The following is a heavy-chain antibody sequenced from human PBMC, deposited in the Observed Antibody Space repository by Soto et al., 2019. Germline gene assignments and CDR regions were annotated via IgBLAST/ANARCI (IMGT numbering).Heavy chain of an antibody. J-gene: IGHJ4*02. V-gene: IGHV1-8*01. CDR3: ARRKERSGPNYFDS. CDR1: GYTFITCD. Sequence: GASLKVPCKASGYTFITCDINWVRQATGQGLEWMGWMNPSNGNAGYAQNFQGRVTMTRNTSISTAYMELSSLRSDDTAVYFCARRKERSGPNYFDSSGAGSLATVSS. CDR2: MNPSNGNA. D-gene: IGHD6-25*01.